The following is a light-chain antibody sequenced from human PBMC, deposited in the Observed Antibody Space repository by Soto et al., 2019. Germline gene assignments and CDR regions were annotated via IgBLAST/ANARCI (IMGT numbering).Light chain of an antibody. CDR3: QQHNNWPPWT. CDR2: GAS. V-gene: IGKV3-15*01. J-gene: IGKJ1*01. Sequence: EIVMTQSPATLSVSPGERATLSCRASQSVSSNLAWYQQKPGQAPRLLMYGASTRATGIPDRFSSSGSGTEFTLTISSLQSEDFAVYYCQQHNNWPPWTFGQGTKGEIK. CDR1: QSVSSN.